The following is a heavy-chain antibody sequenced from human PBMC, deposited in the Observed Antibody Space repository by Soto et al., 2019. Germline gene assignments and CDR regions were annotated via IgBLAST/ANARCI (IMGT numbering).Heavy chain of an antibody. CDR2: IYYRGST. J-gene: IGHJ6*03. CDR1: GGSISSSSYY. CDR3: ARHYPYLDDYYPYYMDV. D-gene: IGHD1-1*01. V-gene: IGHV4-39*01. Sequence: QLQLQESGPGLVKPSGTLSLTCTVSGGSISSSSYYRGWIRQPPGKGLEWLGTIYYRGSTYYNPSPQSRVTLSVDTPKDQFSLKLNSVTAPDTAVYYCARHYPYLDDYYPYYMDVWGTGTTFTVFS.